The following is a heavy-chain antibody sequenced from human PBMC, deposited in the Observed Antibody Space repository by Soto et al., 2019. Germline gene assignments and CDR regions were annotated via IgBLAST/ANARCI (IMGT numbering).Heavy chain of an antibody. J-gene: IGHJ6*02. CDR2: IIPIFGIG. CDR3: ARSAITVFGVVSIPPHYYSEMDV. D-gene: IGHD3-3*01. Sequence: QVQLVQSGAEVKKPGSSVKVSCKASGGTFNRYAISWLRQAPGQGLEWMGGIIPIFGIGNDAQRFQGRVTITADESTGTAYMELSSLRSEDTGVYYCARSAITVFGVVSIPPHYYSEMDVWGQGTTVTVSS. V-gene: IGHV1-69*01. CDR1: GGTFNRYA.